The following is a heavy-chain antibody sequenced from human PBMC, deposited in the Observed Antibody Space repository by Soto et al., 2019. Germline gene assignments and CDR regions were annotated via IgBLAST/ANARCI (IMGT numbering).Heavy chain of an antibody. CDR3: ARSPRSSPYFDY. J-gene: IGHJ4*02. CDR1: GYTFSNFW. CDR2: IYPGDYET. V-gene: IGHV5-51*01. Sequence: XESLKISCQCSGYTFSNFWIAWVRQLPGKGLEWMGIIYPGDYETRYSPSFHGKVAISADRSIGTAYLQWSSLEASDSAFYFCARSPRSSPYFDYWGQGALVTVSS. D-gene: IGHD6-13*01.